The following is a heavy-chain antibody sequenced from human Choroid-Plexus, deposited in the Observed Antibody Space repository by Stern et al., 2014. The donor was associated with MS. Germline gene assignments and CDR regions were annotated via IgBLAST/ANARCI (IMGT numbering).Heavy chain of an antibody. CDR2: VSYDGSNN. CDR3: AKDRQYLTYFFDH. CDR1: GFTFGSCA. J-gene: IGHJ5*02. Sequence: DQLVESGGGVVQPGRPLRLSCVASGFTFGSCAMHWVRQAPGKGLEWVAGVSYDGSNNDYADSVKGRFTISRDNSQNTLYMQMSSLRPEDTAVYYCAKDRQYLTYFFDHWGQGSLVTVSS. V-gene: IGHV3-30*18. D-gene: IGHD2/OR15-2a*01.